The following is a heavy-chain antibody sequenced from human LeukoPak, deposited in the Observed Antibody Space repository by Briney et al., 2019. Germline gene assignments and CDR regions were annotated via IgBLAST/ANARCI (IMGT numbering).Heavy chain of an antibody. CDR1: GYTFTGYY. Sequence: ASVKVSCKASGYTFTGYYMHWVRQAPGQGLEWMGWINPNSGGTNYAQKFQGRVTMTRDTSISTAYMELSSLRSEDTAVYYCARGYGSGSYLYFDYWGQGTLVTVSS. D-gene: IGHD3-10*01. V-gene: IGHV1-2*02. J-gene: IGHJ4*02. CDR3: ARGYGSGSYLYFDY. CDR2: INPNSGGT.